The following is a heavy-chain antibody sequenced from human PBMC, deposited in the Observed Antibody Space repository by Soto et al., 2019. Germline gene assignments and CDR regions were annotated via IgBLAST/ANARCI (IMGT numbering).Heavy chain of an antibody. Sequence: EVQLVESGGGLVQPGRSLRLSCPASGFTFHDYAMSWFRQTPGKGLEWVGFIRSKASGGTSQYAASVKARFTISRDDSKSIVYLQMNSLKTEDTAMYYCTRDVGDSWGQGTLVTVSS. CDR1: GFTFHDYA. J-gene: IGHJ4*02. V-gene: IGHV3-49*03. CDR3: TRDVGDS. CDR2: IRSKASGGTS.